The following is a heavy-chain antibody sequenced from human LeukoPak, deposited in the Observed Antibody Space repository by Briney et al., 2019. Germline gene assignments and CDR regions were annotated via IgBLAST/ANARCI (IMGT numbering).Heavy chain of an antibody. Sequence: PSETLSLTCTVSGGSISSYNRSWIRQPPGKGLEWIGYIYYSGSTNYNPSLKSRVTISVDTSKNQFSLKLSSVTAADTAVYYCARHRLVGSSQFDPWGQGTLVTVSS. CDR1: GGSISSYN. CDR2: IYYSGST. V-gene: IGHV4-59*08. J-gene: IGHJ5*02. CDR3: ARHRLVGSSQFDP. D-gene: IGHD1-26*01.